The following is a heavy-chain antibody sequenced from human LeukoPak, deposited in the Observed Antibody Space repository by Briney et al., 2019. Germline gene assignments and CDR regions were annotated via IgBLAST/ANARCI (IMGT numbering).Heavy chain of an antibody. Sequence: SETLSLTCTVSGGSVSSGSYYWSWIRQPPGKGLEWIGYIYYSGSTNYNPSLKSRVTISVDTSKNQFSLKLSSVTAADTAVYYCARGVEYLTYYYDSSGYYLDYWGQGTLVTVSS. CDR2: IYYSGST. CDR1: GGSVSSGSYY. J-gene: IGHJ4*02. D-gene: IGHD3-22*01. V-gene: IGHV4-61*01. CDR3: ARGVEYLTYYYDSSGYYLDY.